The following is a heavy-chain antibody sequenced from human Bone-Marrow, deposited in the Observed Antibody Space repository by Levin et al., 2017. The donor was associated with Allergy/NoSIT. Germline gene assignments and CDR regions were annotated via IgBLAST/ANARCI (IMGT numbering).Heavy chain of an antibody. J-gene: IGHJ4*02. CDR3: ARGAAVDLFDH. CDR2: ISYSGGT. D-gene: IGHD6-19*01. V-gene: IGHV4-31*03. CDR1: GGSISRSGSF. Sequence: SQTLSLTCTVPGGSISRSGSFWSWIRQHPGKGLEWIGCISYSGGTYYNPSLNRRLTMSIDTSQSQFSLNLNSVTAADTAVYFCARGAAVDLFDHWGQGTLVTVSP.